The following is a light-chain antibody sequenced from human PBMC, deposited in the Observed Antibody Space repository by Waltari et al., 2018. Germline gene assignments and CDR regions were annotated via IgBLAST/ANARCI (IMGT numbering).Light chain of an antibody. V-gene: IGLV3-25*03. CDR1: AMPKQY. CDR2: KDT. J-gene: IGLJ2*01. CDR3: LSAYSGGSQGV. Sequence: SYELTQPPSVSVSPGQTAKIPCPGNAMPKQYNYWYQQKPGQAPLLVIYKDTERPSGIPERFSGSSSGTTVTLTISGVQAEDEADYYCLSAYSGGSQGVFGGGTKLTVL.